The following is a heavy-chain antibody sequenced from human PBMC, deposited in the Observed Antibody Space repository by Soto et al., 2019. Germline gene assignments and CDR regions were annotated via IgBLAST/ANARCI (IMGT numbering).Heavy chain of an antibody. J-gene: IGHJ6*02. CDR1: GFTVSSNY. Sequence: TGGSLRLSCAASGFTVSSNYMSWVRQAPGKGLEWVSVIYSGGSTYYADSVKGRFTISRDNSKNTLYPQMNSLRAEDTAVYYCARGWLPYYYGMDVWGQGTTVTVSS. CDR3: ARGWLPYYYGMDV. CDR2: IYSGGST. V-gene: IGHV3-53*01. D-gene: IGHD5-12*01.